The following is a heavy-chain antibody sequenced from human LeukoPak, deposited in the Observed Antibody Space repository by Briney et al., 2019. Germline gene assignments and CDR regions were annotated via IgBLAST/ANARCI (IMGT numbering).Heavy chain of an antibody. Sequence: SETLSLTCTVSGGSISSHSWSWIRQPPGKGLEWIGYIYYSGSTNYNPSLKSRVTISVDTSKNQFSLKLSSVTAADTAVYYCARYYGSFDYWGQGTLVTVSS. D-gene: IGHD3-16*01. CDR1: GGSISSHS. V-gene: IGHV4-59*11. CDR3: ARYYGSFDY. CDR2: IYYSGST. J-gene: IGHJ4*02.